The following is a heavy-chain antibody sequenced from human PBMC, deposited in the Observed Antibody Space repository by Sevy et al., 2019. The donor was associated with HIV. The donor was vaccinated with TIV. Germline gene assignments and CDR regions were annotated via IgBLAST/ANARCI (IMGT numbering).Heavy chain of an antibody. CDR3: ARQTPLPRAMIVVVGHFDY. Sequence: SETLSLTRTVSGGSISSSSYYWGWIRQPPGKGLEWIGSIYYSGSTYYNPSLKSRVTISVDTSKNQFSLKLSSVTAADTAVYYCARQTPLPRAMIVVVGHFDYWGQGTLVTVSS. V-gene: IGHV4-39*01. CDR2: IYYSGST. CDR1: GGSISSSSYY. D-gene: IGHD3-22*01. J-gene: IGHJ4*02.